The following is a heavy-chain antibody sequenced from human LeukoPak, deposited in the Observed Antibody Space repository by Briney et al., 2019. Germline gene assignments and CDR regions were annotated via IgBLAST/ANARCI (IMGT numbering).Heavy chain of an antibody. J-gene: IGHJ4*02. V-gene: IGHV3-30*18. CDR3: AKIMGPRDYDANFDY. Sequence: PGGSLRPSCAASGFTFSSYGMHWVRQAPGKGLEWVAVISYDGSNKYYADSVKGRFTISRDNSKNTLYLQMNSLRAEDTAVYYCAKIMGPRDYDANFDYWGQGTLVTVSS. CDR2: ISYDGSNK. D-gene: IGHD4/OR15-4a*01. CDR1: GFTFSSYG.